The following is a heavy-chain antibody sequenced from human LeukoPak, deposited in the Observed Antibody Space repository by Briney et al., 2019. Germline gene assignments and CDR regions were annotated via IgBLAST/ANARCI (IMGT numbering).Heavy chain of an antibody. V-gene: IGHV3-30*18. Sequence: GRSLRLSCAASGFTFSSYGMHWVRQAPGKGLEWVAVISYDGSNKYYADSVKGRFTISRDNSKNTLYLQMNSLRAEDTAVYYCAKESLIYSSGWYFDTWGQGTLVTVSS. CDR1: GFTFSSYG. J-gene: IGHJ4*02. D-gene: IGHD6-19*01. CDR3: AKESLIYSSGWYFDT. CDR2: ISYDGSNK.